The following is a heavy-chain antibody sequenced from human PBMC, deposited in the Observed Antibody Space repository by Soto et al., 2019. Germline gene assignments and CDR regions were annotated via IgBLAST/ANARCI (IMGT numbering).Heavy chain of an antibody. D-gene: IGHD3-3*01. CDR2: ISSSSSYI. Sequence: GGSLRLSCAASGFTFSSYSMNWVRQAPGKGLEWVSSISSSSSYIYYADSVKGRLTISRDNAKNSLYLQMNSLRAEDTAVYYCARDISDFWSGYYKYYFDYWGQGTLVTVSS. V-gene: IGHV3-21*01. J-gene: IGHJ4*02. CDR3: ARDISDFWSGYYKYYFDY. CDR1: GFTFSSYS.